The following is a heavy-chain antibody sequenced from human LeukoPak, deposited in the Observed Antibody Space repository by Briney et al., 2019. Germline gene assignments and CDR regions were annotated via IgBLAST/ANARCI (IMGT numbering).Heavy chain of an antibody. CDR3: ARASYSGWTASHDS. D-gene: IGHD6-25*01. Sequence: GGSLRLSCAGSGFTVSSSYMSWVRQAPGKGLEWVSVLYGDGTTYYVDSVKGRFTTSRDNSKNTVYLQMNSLRVEDTAMYYCARASYSGWTASHDSWGQGTLVTVSS. J-gene: IGHJ5*01. CDR1: GFTVSSSY. V-gene: IGHV3-66*01. CDR2: LYGDGTT.